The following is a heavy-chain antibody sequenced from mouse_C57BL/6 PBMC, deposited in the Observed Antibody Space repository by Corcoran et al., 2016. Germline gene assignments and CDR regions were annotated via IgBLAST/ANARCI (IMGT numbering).Heavy chain of an antibody. D-gene: IGHD2-10*02. Sequence: QVQLQQSGPELVKPGASVKISCKASGYSFTSYYIHWVKQRPGQGLEWIGWIYPGSGNTKYNEKFKGKATLTADTSSSTAYMQLSSLTSEDSAVYYCARERDPYGNYEAMDYWGQGTSVTVSS. CDR2: IYPGSGNT. CDR1: GYSFTSYY. V-gene: IGHV1-66*01. CDR3: ARERDPYGNYEAMDY. J-gene: IGHJ4*01.